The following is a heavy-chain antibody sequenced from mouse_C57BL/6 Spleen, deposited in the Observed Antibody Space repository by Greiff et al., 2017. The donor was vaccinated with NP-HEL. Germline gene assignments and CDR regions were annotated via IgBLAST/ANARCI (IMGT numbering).Heavy chain of an antibody. CDR1: GFNIKDYY. CDR2: IDPEDGDT. CDR3: TIPYYSNYVNAMDY. V-gene: IGHV14-1*01. Sequence: VQLQQSGAELVRPGASVKLSCTASGFNIKDYYMHWVKQRPEQGLEWIGRIDPEDGDTEYAPKFQGKATMTADTSSNTAYLQLSSLTSEDTAVYYCTIPYYSNYVNAMDYWGQGTSVTVSS. D-gene: IGHD2-5*01. J-gene: IGHJ4*01.